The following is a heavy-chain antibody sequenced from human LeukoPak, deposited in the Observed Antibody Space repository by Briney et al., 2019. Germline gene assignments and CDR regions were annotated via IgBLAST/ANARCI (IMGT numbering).Heavy chain of an antibody. J-gene: IGHJ6*02. V-gene: IGHV1-2*02. CDR2: INPNSGGT. Sequence: ASVKVSCKASGYTFTGYYMYWVRQAPGQGLEWMGWINPNSGGTNYAQKFQGRVTMTRDTSTSTVYMELSSLRSDDTAVYYCARESITGYYYAMDVWGQGTTVTVSS. CDR1: GYTFTGYY. CDR3: ARESITGYYYAMDV.